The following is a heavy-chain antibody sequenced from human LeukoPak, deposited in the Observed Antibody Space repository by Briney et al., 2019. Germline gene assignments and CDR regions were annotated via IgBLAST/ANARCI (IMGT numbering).Heavy chain of an antibody. CDR1: GYSFTSYW. CDR3: ARMTYYYDSSSRYYSDY. CDR2: IYLGDSDT. V-gene: IGHV5-51*01. Sequence: GESLKISCKGSGYSFTSYWIGWVRQMPGKGLEWMGIIYLGDSDTRYSPSFQGQVTISADKSISTAYLQWSSLKASDTAMYYCARMTYYYDSSSRYYSDYWGQGALVTVSS. J-gene: IGHJ4*02. D-gene: IGHD3-22*01.